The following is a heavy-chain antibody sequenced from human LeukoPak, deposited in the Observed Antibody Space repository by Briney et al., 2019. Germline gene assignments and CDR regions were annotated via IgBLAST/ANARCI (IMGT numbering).Heavy chain of an antibody. J-gene: IGHJ5*02. Sequence: GSSVKVSCKTSGGTFISYAISWVRQAPGQGLEWMGGIIPIFGTANYAQKFQGRVTITADESTSTAYMELSSLRSEDTAVYYCARGSDGSGWYGWFDPWGQGTLVTVSS. V-gene: IGHV1-69*01. CDR1: GGTFISYA. D-gene: IGHD6-19*01. CDR3: ARGSDGSGWYGWFDP. CDR2: IIPIFGTA.